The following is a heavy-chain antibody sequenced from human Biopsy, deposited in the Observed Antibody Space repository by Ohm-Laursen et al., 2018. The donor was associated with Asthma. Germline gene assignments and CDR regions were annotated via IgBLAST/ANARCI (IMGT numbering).Heavy chain of an antibody. CDR3: ARAQDFYDSRGYYRCFDY. CDR1: SFTITSGGYY. V-gene: IGHV4-31*03. J-gene: IGHJ4*02. CDR2: IYYRGCT. D-gene: IGHD3-22*01. Sequence: TLSCTCTVSSFTITSGGYYWPCTRQHPGKGPERIGVIYYRGCTYYNPSLSSRVSISRDTSKNQFSLKLSSVTAADSAVYYCARAQDFYDSRGYYRCFDYWGQGTLVTVSS.